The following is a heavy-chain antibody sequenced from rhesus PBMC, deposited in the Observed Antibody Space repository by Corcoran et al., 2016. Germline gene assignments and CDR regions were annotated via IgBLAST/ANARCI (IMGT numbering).Heavy chain of an antibody. CDR3: ARDPWGDYYGYADY. D-gene: IGHD3-34*01. CDR1: GGSISSNY. CDR2: ISGVGGSP. Sequence: QLQLQESGPGLVKPSETLSLTCAVSGGSISSNYWSWIRQPPGKGLECIGRISGVGGSPDYTPSLKSRVTISPDTSKNQFSLKLSSVTAADTAVYYCARDPWGDYYGYADYWGQGVLVTVSS. V-gene: IGHV4-173*01. J-gene: IGHJ4*01.